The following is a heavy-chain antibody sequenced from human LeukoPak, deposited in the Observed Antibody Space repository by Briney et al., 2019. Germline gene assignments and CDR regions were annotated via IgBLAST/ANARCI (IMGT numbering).Heavy chain of an antibody. J-gene: IGHJ6*02. Sequence: PGGSLRLSCAASGFTFSRYGMHWVRQAPGKGLEWVAVISSDGSSKYYADSVKGRFTISRDNSKNTLYLQMNSLRAEDTAVYYCAKDGPCLASGYHYGMDVWGPGTTVTVSS. V-gene: IGHV3-30*18. CDR2: ISSDGSSK. CDR1: GFTFSRYG. CDR3: AKDGPCLASGYHYGMDV.